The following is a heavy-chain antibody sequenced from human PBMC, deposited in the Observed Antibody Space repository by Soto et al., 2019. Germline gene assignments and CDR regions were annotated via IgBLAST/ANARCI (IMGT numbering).Heavy chain of an antibody. CDR1: GGSISSGGYS. V-gene: IGHV4-30-2*01. CDR3: VRDGPGGGWFDP. Sequence: QLQLQESGSGLVKPSQTLSLTCAVSGGSISSGGYSWSWIRQPPGKGLEWIGYIYHSGSTYYNPSLKSRVTISVDRSKNQFSLKLSSVTAADTAVYYCVRDGPGGGWFDPWGQGTLVTVSS. J-gene: IGHJ5*02. CDR2: IYHSGST. D-gene: IGHD3-16*01.